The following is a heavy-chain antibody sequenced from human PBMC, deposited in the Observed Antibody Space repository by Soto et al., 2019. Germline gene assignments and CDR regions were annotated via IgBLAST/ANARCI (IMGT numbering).Heavy chain of an antibody. J-gene: IGHJ1*01. D-gene: IGHD1-26*01. CDR3: LHRGNYMVQN. V-gene: IGHV3-23*01. Sequence: GGSLRLSCAASGFTFSSYAMSWVRQAPGKGLEWVSGVSASGNNTYFADSVKGRFTISRDNSRNTVYLQLSSLRVEDTAMYYCLHRGNYMVQNWGQGTPVTVSS. CDR1: GFTFSSYA. CDR2: VSASGNNT.